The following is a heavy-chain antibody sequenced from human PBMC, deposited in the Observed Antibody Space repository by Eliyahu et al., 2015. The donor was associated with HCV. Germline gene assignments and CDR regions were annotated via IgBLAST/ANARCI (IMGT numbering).Heavy chain of an antibody. CDR2: IYYSGIT. Sequence: QVQLQESGPGLVKPSETLSLTCTVSGGSFSSYYWTWIRQPPGKGLEYIGYIYYSGITNYNPSLKSRVTISVDTSKKQFSVRLTSVTTADTAVYYCARGNYGSGSYDYWGQGTLVTVSS. CDR3: ARGNYGSGSYDY. D-gene: IGHD3-10*01. J-gene: IGHJ4*02. V-gene: IGHV4-59*01. CDR1: GGSFSSYY.